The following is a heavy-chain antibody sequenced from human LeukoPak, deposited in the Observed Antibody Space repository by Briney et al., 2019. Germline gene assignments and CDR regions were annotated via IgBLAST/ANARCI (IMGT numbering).Heavy chain of an antibody. CDR3: TRVFVGDEYSSSGY. J-gene: IGHJ4*02. CDR2: INSDGSST. V-gene: IGHV3-74*01. Sequence: GGSLRLSCAASGFTFSRYYMHWVRQAPGKGLVWVSRINSDGSSTTYADSVKGRFTISRDNAKNTLYLQMKSLKVEDTAVYYCTRVFVGDEYSSSGYWGQGTLVTVSS. CDR1: GFTFSRYY. D-gene: IGHD6-13*01.